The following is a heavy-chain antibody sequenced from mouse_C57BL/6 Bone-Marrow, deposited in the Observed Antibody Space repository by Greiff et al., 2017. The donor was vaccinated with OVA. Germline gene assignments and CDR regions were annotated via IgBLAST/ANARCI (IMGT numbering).Heavy chain of an antibody. V-gene: IGHV3-5*01. J-gene: IGHJ4*01. D-gene: IGHD2-2*01. CDR1: GISITTGNYR. CDR2: IYYSGTI. Sequence: EVQLQESGPGLVKPSQTVFLTCTVTGISITTGNYRWSWIRQFPGNKLEWIGYIYYSGTITYNPSLTSRTTITRDTPKNQFLLEMNSLTAEDTATYYCARAGYDGVMDYWGKGTSVTVSS. CDR3: ARAGYDGVMDY.